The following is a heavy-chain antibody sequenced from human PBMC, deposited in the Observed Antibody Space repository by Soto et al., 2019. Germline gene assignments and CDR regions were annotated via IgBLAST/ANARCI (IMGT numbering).Heavy chain of an antibody. Sequence: SETLSLSCTVSGGSISSYYWSWIRQPPGKGLEWIGYIYYSGSTNYNPSLKSRVTISVDTSKNQFSLKLSAVTAADTAVYYCARVYSPGSLDYWGQGTLVTVSS. V-gene: IGHV4-59*01. CDR3: ARVYSPGSLDY. CDR1: GGSISSYY. D-gene: IGHD2-15*01. J-gene: IGHJ4*02. CDR2: IYYSGST.